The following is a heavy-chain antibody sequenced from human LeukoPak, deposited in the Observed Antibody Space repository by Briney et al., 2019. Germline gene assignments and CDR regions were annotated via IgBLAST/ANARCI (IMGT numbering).Heavy chain of an antibody. J-gene: IGHJ4*02. CDR2: IIPIFGTA. Sequence: ASVKVSCKASGGTFSSYAISWVRQAPGQGLEWMGGIIPIFGTANYAQKFQGRVTITTDESTSTAYMELSSPRSEDTAVYYCARSDYSNYVGYYFDYWGQGTLVTVSS. CDR1: GGTFSSYA. D-gene: IGHD4-11*01. CDR3: ARSDYSNYVGYYFDY. V-gene: IGHV1-69*05.